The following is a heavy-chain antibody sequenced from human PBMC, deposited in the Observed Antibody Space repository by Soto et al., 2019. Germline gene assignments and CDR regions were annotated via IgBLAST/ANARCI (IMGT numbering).Heavy chain of an antibody. J-gene: IGHJ5*02. Sequence: GGSLRLSCAASGFTFSSYAMHWVRQAPGKGLEWVAVISYDGSNKYYADSVKGRFTISRDNSKNTLYLQMNSLRAEDTAVYYCARAPYCSGGSCLPDNWFDPWGQGTLVTVSS. D-gene: IGHD2-15*01. CDR2: ISYDGSNK. V-gene: IGHV3-30*04. CDR3: ARAPYCSGGSCLPDNWFDP. CDR1: GFTFSSYA.